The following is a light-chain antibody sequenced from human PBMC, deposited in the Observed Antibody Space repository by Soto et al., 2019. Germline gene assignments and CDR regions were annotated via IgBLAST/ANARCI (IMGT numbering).Light chain of an antibody. CDR2: GAT. V-gene: IGKV1-17*03. Sequence: IQMTQAPAAVSASVGDRVTITCRTRRDITNYLVWFQQKPGKVPERLIYGATNLQSGVPSRFSGSGSGTEFTLTISSLQPEDFATYYCLQHNRYPWTFGQGTKVDSK. CDR1: RDITNY. J-gene: IGKJ1*01. CDR3: LQHNRYPWT.